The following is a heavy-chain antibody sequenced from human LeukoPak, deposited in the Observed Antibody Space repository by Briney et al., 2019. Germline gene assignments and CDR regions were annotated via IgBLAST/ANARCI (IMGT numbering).Heavy chain of an antibody. V-gene: IGHV4-34*01. CDR1: GGSFSGYY. CDR2: INHSGST. D-gene: IGHD6-6*01. CDR3: ARTLEYTLFDY. J-gene: IGHJ4*02. Sequence: SETLSLTCAVYGGSFSGYYWSWIRQPPGKGLEWIGEINHSGSTNYNPSLKSRVTISVDTSKNQFSLKLSSVTAADTAVYYCARTLEYTLFDYWGQGTLVTVSS.